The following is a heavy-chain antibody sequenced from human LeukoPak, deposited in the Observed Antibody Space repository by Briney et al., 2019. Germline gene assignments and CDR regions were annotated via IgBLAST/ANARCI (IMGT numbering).Heavy chain of an antibody. D-gene: IGHD2-15*01. J-gene: IGHJ4*02. V-gene: IGHV4-39*01. Sequence: SETLSLTCTVSGGSITSSPYYCGWIRQAPGKAPEWIANIYYSGTPSYNPSLKRRVTIPVDTPKTEFSLEMTSVTAADTAVYYCARLSSGTYCSGGSCSRGGYDYWGQGTLVTVSS. CDR1: GGSITSSPYY. CDR2: IYYSGTP. CDR3: ARLSSGTYCSGGSCSRGGYDY.